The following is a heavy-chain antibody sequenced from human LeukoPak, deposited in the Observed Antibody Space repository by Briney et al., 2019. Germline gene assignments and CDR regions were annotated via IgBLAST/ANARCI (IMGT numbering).Heavy chain of an antibody. V-gene: IGHV4-4*07. Sequence: SETLSLTCTVFGGSISSYYWSWIRQPAGKGLEWIGRIYTSGSTNYNPSLKSRVTMSVDTSKNQFSLKLSSVTAADTAVYYCARAGYCSGGSCYAPAYMAFDIWGQGTMVTVSS. D-gene: IGHD2-15*01. J-gene: IGHJ3*02. CDR2: IYTSGST. CDR3: ARAGYCSGGSCYAPAYMAFDI. CDR1: GGSISSYY.